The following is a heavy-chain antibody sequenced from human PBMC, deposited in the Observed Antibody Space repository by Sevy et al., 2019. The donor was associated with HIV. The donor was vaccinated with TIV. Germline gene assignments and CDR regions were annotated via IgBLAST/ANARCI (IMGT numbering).Heavy chain of an antibody. D-gene: IGHD4-17*01. CDR1: GFTISTNY. Sequence: GGSLRLSCAASGFTISTNYMSWVRQAPWKGLEWVSVIYSGGSTYYADSVKGRFTISRDNSKNTLYLQMNSLRAEDTAVYYCARVPSRIRRYYYMDVWGKGTTVTVSS. CDR2: IYSGGST. V-gene: IGHV3-53*01. J-gene: IGHJ6*03. CDR3: ARVPSRIRRYYYMDV.